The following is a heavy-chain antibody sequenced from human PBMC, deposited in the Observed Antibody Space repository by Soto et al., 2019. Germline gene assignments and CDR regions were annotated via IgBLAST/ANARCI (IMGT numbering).Heavy chain of an antibody. CDR2: IHQYGSEE. Sequence: EVQLVESGGGLVQSGGSLRLSCAASGFTFSNYWMTWVRQAPGKGLEWVANIHQYGSEENYVDSVKGRFTISRDNAKNPLYLQVNSLRIEDTGVYYCARSGYGLRYYFDLWGSGTLVTVSS. CDR1: GFTFSNYW. J-gene: IGHJ2*01. V-gene: IGHV3-7*01. D-gene: IGHD5-18*01. CDR3: ARSGYGLRYYFDL.